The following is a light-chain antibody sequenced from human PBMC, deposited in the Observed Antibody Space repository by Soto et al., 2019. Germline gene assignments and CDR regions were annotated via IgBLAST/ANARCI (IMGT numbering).Light chain of an antibody. Sequence: QSVLTQPPSASGTPGQRVTISCSGSNSNIGSHTVNWYQQLPGTAPKLLIYTDNQRPSGLPDRFSDSKSGTSASLAISGLQSEDVADYYCAAWDDRLQILVFGGGTKVTV. J-gene: IGLJ3*02. V-gene: IGLV1-44*01. CDR3: AAWDDRLQILV. CDR1: NSNIGSHT. CDR2: TDN.